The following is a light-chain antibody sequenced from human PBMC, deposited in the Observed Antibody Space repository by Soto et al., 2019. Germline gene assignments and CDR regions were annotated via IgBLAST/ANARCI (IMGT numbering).Light chain of an antibody. Sequence: QSVLIQPASVSGSPGQSITMSCIGTSSDVGAYNYVSWYQQHPGKAPKLIIYEVSNRPSGVSNRYSGSKSGTTASLTISGLQAGDESDYYCSSYTTLSTVVFGGGTKLTVL. V-gene: IGLV2-14*01. J-gene: IGLJ2*01. CDR2: EVS. CDR1: SSDVGAYNY. CDR3: SSYTTLSTVV.